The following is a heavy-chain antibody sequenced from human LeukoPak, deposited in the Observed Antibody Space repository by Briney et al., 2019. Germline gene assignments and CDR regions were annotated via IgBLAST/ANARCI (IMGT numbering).Heavy chain of an antibody. D-gene: IGHD3-22*01. V-gene: IGHV1-2*02. CDR1: GYTFTDYY. Sequence: GASVKVSCKASGYTFTDYYMYWVRQAPGQGLEWMGWINPNSGGTNYAQKFEGKVTMTRDTSISTVYMELSRLRSDDTAVYYCAPSYGSSGYPPFQHWGQGTLVTVSS. J-gene: IGHJ1*01. CDR2: INPNSGGT. CDR3: APSYGSSGYPPFQH.